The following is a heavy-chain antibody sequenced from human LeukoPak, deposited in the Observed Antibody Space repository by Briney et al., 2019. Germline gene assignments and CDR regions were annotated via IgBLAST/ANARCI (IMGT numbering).Heavy chain of an antibody. CDR1: GFTFGDYA. CDR2: IRSKAYGGTT. D-gene: IGHD3-3*01. V-gene: IGHV3-49*04. J-gene: IGHJ4*02. Sequence: PGRSLRLSCTASGFTFGDYAMSWVRQAPGKGQEWVGFIRSKAYGGTTEYAASVKGRFTISRDDSKSIAYLQMNSLKTEYTAVYYCTRNEAKYYDFWSGYSSGPFDYWGQGTLVTVSS. CDR3: TRNEAKYYDFWSGYSSGPFDY.